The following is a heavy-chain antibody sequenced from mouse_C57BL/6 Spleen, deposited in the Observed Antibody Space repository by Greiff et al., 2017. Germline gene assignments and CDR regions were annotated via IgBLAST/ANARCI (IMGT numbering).Heavy chain of an antibody. V-gene: IGHV1-55*01. CDR1: GYTFTSYW. CDR2: IYPGSGST. D-gene: IGHD2-3*01. Sequence: QVQLQQPGAELVKPGASAKMSCKASGYTFTSYWITWVKQRPGQGLEWIGDIYPGSGSTNYNEKFKSKATLTVDTSSSTAYMQLSSLTSEDSAVYYCARRVYDGYHWYFDVWGTGTTVTVSS. J-gene: IGHJ1*03. CDR3: ARRVYDGYHWYFDV.